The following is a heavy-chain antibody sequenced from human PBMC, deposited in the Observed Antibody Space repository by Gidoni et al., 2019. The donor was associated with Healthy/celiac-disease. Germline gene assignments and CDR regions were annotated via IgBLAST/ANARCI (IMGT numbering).Heavy chain of an antibody. J-gene: IGHJ6*02. D-gene: IGHD6-19*01. CDR2: ISYDGSNK. V-gene: IGHV3-30-3*01. Sequence: QVQLVESGGGVVQPGRSLRLSCAASGFTFSSYAMHWVRQAPGKGLEWVAVISYDGSNKYYADSVKGRFTISRDNSKNTLYLQMNSLRAEDTAVYYCARAPPDSSGWYRSYYGMDVWGQGTTVTVSS. CDR3: ARAPPDSSGWYRSYYGMDV. CDR1: GFTFSSYA.